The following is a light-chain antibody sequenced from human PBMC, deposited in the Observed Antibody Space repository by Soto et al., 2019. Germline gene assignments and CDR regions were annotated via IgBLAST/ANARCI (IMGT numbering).Light chain of an antibody. J-gene: IGLJ2*01. CDR2: DVS. V-gene: IGLV2-11*01. CDR1: SSDVGGYNY. CDR3: WSYAGSSVV. Sequence: QSALTQPRSVSGSPGQSVTISCTGTSSDVGGYNYVSWYQQHPGKAPKLMIYDVSKRPSGVPDRFSGSKSGNTASLTISGLKAEDEADYYCWSYAGSSVVFGGGTKLTVL.